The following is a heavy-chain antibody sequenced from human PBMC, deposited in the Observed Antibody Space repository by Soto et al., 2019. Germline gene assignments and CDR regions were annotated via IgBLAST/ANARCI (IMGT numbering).Heavy chain of an antibody. CDR1: AVSIRSHY. D-gene: IGHD3-3*01. Sequence: SVTCSFAAVSIRSHYASWIRKHQGKGLEWIVYIYYSGSTNYNPSLKSRVTISVDTSKNQFSLKLSSVTAADTAVYYCARDMSITIFGVALKNAGTAVWVHGTTVPVSS. J-gene: IGHJ6*02. CDR2: IYYSGST. V-gene: IGHV4-59*11. CDR3: ARDMSITIFGVALKNAGTAV.